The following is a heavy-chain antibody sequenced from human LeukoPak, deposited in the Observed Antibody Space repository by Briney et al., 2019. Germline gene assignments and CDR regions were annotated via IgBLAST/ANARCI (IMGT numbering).Heavy chain of an antibody. CDR2: INPNSGGT. Sequence: GASVKVSCKASGYTFTGYYMHWVRQAPGQGLEWMGWINPNSGGTNYAQKFQGRVTMTRDTSISTAYMELSRLRSDDTAVYYCASEMVRGVRSTDNWFDPWGQGTLVTVSS. CDR3: ASEMVRGVRSTDNWFDP. J-gene: IGHJ5*02. V-gene: IGHV1-2*02. CDR1: GYTFTGYY. D-gene: IGHD3-10*01.